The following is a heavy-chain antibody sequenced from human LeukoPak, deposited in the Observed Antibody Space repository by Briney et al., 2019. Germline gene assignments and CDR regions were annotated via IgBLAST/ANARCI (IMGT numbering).Heavy chain of an antibody. J-gene: IGHJ4*02. Sequence: GGSLRLSCAASGFTFSSYGMHWVRQAPGKGLEWVAFIRFDGSNKFYADSVKGRFTFSRDNSKNTLYLQMSSLRAEDTALYFCAKDGSSGWSYYFDYWGQGTLVTVSS. CDR3: AKDGSSGWSYYFDY. V-gene: IGHV3-30*02. CDR2: IRFDGSNK. CDR1: GFTFSSYG. D-gene: IGHD6-19*01.